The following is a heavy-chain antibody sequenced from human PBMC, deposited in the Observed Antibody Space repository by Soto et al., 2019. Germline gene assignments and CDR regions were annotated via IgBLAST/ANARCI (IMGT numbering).Heavy chain of an antibody. D-gene: IGHD3-16*01. CDR2: IYYSGST. V-gene: IGHV4-39*01. Sequence: KTXETLSLSFTVSGGSISSSSYYWGWIRQPPGKGLEWIGSIYYSGSTYYNPSLKSRVTISVDTSKNQFSLKLSSVTAADTAVYYCAATRGGLRLGELWADWGQGTLVTVSS. CDR3: AATRGGLRLGELWAD. CDR1: GGSISSSSYY. J-gene: IGHJ4*02.